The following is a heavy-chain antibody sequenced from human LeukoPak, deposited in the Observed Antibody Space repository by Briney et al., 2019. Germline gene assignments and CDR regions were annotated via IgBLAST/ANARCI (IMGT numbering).Heavy chain of an antibody. CDR3: ARGLGSSWSVYYFDY. Sequence: ASVKVSCKASGGTFSSYAISWVRQAPGQGLEWMGGIIPIFGTANYAQKFQGRVTITADESTSTAYMELSSLRSEDTAVYYCARGLGSSWSVYYFDYGGQETLVTVSS. J-gene: IGHJ4*02. V-gene: IGHV1-69*13. CDR1: GGTFSSYA. CDR2: IIPIFGTA. D-gene: IGHD6-13*01.